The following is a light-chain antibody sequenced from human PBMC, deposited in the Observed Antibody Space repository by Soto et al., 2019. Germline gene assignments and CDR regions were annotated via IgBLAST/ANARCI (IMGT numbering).Light chain of an antibody. CDR1: QSISSW. CDR2: KAS. V-gene: IGKV1-5*03. Sequence: DIHMTQSPSTLSASVGDRVTITCLASQSISSWLAWYQQKPEKAPKVLIYKASGVQSGVPSRFSGSGSGTEFTLTISSLQPDDCATYYCQQYNSYSRTFGQGTKLEIK. CDR3: QQYNSYSRT. J-gene: IGKJ2*01.